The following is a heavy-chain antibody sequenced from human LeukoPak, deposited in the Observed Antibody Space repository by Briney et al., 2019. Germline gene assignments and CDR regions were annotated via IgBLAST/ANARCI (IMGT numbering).Heavy chain of an antibody. CDR1: GFTFSSYA. J-gene: IGHJ4*02. CDR2: IWYDGSNK. CDR3: ARGIVVGYYFDY. V-gene: IGHV3-33*08. Sequence: GGSLRLSCAASGFTFSSYAMSWVRQAPGKGLEWVAVIWYDGSNKYYADSVKGRFTISRDNSKNTLYLQMNSLRAEDTAVYYCARGIVVGYYFDYWGQGTLVTVSS. D-gene: IGHD3-22*01.